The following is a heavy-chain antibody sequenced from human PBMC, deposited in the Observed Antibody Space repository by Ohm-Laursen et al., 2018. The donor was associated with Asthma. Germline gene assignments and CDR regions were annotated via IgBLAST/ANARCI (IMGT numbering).Heavy chain of an antibody. D-gene: IGHD4-23*01. V-gene: IGHV4-59*01. CDR2: IYYSGST. CDR3: ARGDYGGNGDY. J-gene: IGHJ4*02. Sequence: GTLSLTCTVSGGPISSYYWSWIRQPPGKGLEWIGYIYYSGSTNYNPSLKSRVTISVGTSKNQFSLKLSSVTAADTAVYYCARGDYGGNGDYWGQGTLVTVSS. CDR1: GGPISSYY.